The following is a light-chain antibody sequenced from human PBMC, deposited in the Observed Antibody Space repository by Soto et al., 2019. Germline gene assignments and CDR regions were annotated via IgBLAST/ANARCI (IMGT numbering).Light chain of an antibody. CDR1: QSVSSSY. Sequence: EIVLTQSPGTLSLSPGERATLSCRASQSVSSSYLAWYQQKPGQAPRLLIYGASSRATGIPDRLSGSGSGKDFTLTISRLEPEDFAVYYCQQYGSSPYTFGQGTKLKIK. V-gene: IGKV3-20*01. CDR2: GAS. J-gene: IGKJ2*01. CDR3: QQYGSSPYT.